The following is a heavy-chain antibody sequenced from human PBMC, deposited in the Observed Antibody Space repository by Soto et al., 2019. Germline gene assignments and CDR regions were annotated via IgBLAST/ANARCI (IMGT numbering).Heavy chain of an antibody. CDR2: ISSSGSTI. Sequence: GGSLRLSCAASGFTFSDYYMSWIRQAPGKGLEWVSYISSSGSTIYYADSVKGRFTISRDNAKNSLYLQMNSLRAEDTAVYYCARDACSGGSCYPHFDYWGQGTLVTVSS. J-gene: IGHJ4*02. CDR1: GFTFSDYY. V-gene: IGHV3-11*01. CDR3: ARDACSGGSCYPHFDY. D-gene: IGHD2-15*01.